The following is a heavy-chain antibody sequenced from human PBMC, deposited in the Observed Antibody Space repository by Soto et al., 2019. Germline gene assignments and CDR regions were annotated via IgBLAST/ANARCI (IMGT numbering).Heavy chain of an antibody. V-gene: IGHV1-18*01. J-gene: IGHJ5*02. CDR3: ARDDYGPIALYSWLDP. CDR2: ISAYTGHT. CDR1: GYPFASSG. D-gene: IGHD4-17*01. Sequence: QVPLEQSGSEVKRPGASVKVSCKASGYPFASSGLSWVRQAPGQGLEWMGWISAYTGHTNYAQKIQGRVTMTTDTSTQTAYMELRSLTHDDTAVYYCARDDYGPIALYSWLDPWGPGTLVTVSS.